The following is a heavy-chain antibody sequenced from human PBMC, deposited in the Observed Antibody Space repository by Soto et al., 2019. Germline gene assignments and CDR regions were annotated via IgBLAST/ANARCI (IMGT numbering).Heavy chain of an antibody. CDR1: GGSISSYY. CDR2: IYYSGST. CDR3: ARDRGAAAYCYYGMDV. Sequence: SETLSLTCTVSGGSISSYYWSWIRQPPGKGLEWIGYIYYSGSTNYNPSLKSRVTISVDTSKNQFSLKLSSVTAADTAVYYCARDRGAAAYCYYGMDVWGQGTTVTVSS. J-gene: IGHJ6*02. V-gene: IGHV4-59*01. D-gene: IGHD6-13*01.